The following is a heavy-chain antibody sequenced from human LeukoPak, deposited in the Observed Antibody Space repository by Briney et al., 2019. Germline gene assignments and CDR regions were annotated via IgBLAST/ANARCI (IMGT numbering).Heavy chain of an antibody. CDR3: GRGGSQRVSA. J-gene: IGHJ4*02. Sequence: PGGSLRLSCTASGFTFSDYWMSWVRQAPGKGLEWVAKIKPDGSEKYYVDSVKGRFSISRDNTKKSLYLQMNSLGVEDTAVYYCGRGGSQRVSAWGQGTLVTVSS. V-gene: IGHV3-7*01. D-gene: IGHD2-8*01. CDR2: IKPDGSEK. CDR1: GFTFSDYW.